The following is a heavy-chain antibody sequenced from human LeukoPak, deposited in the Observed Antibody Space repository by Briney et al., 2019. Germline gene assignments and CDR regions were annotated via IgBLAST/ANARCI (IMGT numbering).Heavy chain of an antibody. V-gene: IGHV3-7*04. D-gene: IGHD2-21*01. CDR2: IRHDGSEK. CDR3: ARYSLGSFDV. CDR1: GFTFSNYW. Sequence: GGSLRLSCAASGFTFSNYWMSWVRQAPGKGLEWVANIRHDGSEKYCVDSVKGRFTISRDNTKNSLYLQMNSLGAEDTAVYYCARYSLGSFDVWGQGTMVTVSS. J-gene: IGHJ3*01.